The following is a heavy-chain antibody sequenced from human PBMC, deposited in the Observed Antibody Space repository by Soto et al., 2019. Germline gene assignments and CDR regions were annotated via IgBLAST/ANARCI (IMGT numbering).Heavy chain of an antibody. D-gene: IGHD6-13*01. CDR3: ARRFYSSSWFDY. CDR2: ISAYNGNT. J-gene: IGHJ4*02. Sequence: WXSVKVSFKASCYTFTSYGISWVRQAPGQGLEWMGWISAYNGNTNYAQKLQGRVTMTTDTSTSTAYMELRSLRSDDTAVYYCARRFYSSSWFDYWGQGTLVTVSS. CDR1: CYTFTSYG. V-gene: IGHV1-18*01.